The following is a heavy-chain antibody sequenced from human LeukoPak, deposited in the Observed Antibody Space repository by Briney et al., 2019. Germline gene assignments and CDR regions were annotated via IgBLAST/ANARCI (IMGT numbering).Heavy chain of an antibody. CDR1: GDSISSRNYY. V-gene: IGHV4-61*02. Sequence: PSQTLSLTCTVSGDSISSRNYYWSWIRQPAGKGLEWIGRVDIRGSTNYNPSLKSRVTISIDMSKKQFSLKLSSVTAADTAVYYCAMWRGSPGGWYFGLWGRGTLVTVSS. CDR2: VDIRGST. CDR3: AMWRGSPGGWYFGL. J-gene: IGHJ2*01. D-gene: IGHD2-21*01.